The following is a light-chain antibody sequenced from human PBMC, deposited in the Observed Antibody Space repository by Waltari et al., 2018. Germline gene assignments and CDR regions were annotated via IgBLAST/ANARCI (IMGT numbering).Light chain of an antibody. CDR1: HLWDKF. CDR3: QAWDSSTVV. J-gene: IGLJ3*02. Sequence: SYELTQSSPVYVSPGQSATITCTGDHLWDKFCNWYQQRQGQAPVLVSHQNTKRPPGIPERFSSSNSGNTATLTISETQPLDEADYYCQAWDSSTVVFGGGTKLTVL. CDR2: QNT. V-gene: IGLV3-1*01.